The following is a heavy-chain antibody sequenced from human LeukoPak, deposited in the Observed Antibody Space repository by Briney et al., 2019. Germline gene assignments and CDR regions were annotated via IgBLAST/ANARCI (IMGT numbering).Heavy chain of an antibody. CDR2: ISGSGGST. D-gene: IGHD5-12*01. CDR1: GFTFSSDA. CDR3: AKDVDIVATIPYFDY. J-gene: IGHJ4*02. Sequence: GGSLRLSCAASGFTFSSDAMSWVREAPGKGLEWVSAISGSGGSTYYADTVKGRFTISRDNSKNTLYLQMNSLRAEDTAVYYCAKDVDIVATIPYFDYWGQGTLVTVSS. V-gene: IGHV3-23*01.